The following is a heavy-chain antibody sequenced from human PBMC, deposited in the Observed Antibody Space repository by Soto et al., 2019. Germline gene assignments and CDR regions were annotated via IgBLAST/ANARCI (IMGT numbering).Heavy chain of an antibody. CDR2: IWFDGSNK. D-gene: IGHD1-20*01. V-gene: IGHV3-33*01. J-gene: IGHJ4*02. Sequence: QVQLVESGGGVVQPGRSLRLSCAASGFTFSIYGMHWVRQAPGKGLEWVALIWFDGSNKYYADSVKGRFTISRDNSKNTLYLQMSSLRAEVSAVYYRVSVGLTGMTFRGFDYWGQGSLVTVSS. CDR3: VSVGLTGMTFRGFDY. CDR1: GFTFSIYG.